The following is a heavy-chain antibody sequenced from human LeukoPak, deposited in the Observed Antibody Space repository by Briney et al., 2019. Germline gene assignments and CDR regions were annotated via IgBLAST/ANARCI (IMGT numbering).Heavy chain of an antibody. CDR3: ASYCSSTSSSGAVNYYYYGMDV. Sequence: ASVKVSCTASGYTFTSYAINWVRQATGQGLEWMGWMNPNSGNTGYAQKFQGRVTMTRNTSISTAYMELSSLRSEDTAVYYCASYCSSTSSSGAVNYYYYGMDVWGQGTTVTVSS. CDR2: MNPNSGNT. CDR1: GYTFTSYA. V-gene: IGHV1-8*01. J-gene: IGHJ6*02. D-gene: IGHD2-2*01.